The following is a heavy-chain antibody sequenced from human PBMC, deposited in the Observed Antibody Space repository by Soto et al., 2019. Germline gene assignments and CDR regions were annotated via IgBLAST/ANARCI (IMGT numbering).Heavy chain of an antibody. D-gene: IGHD6-13*01. CDR2: IYYTGST. CDR3: ARPDRLGPILYSSCWFFEF. J-gene: IGHJ4*02. Sequence: QLKLQESGPGLVKPSETLSLTCVVSGVSISGSDYYWAWIRQSPGKGLEWIGSIYYTGSTDYNPSLRSRVTISVDTCKNQLSLTLSSVPAADAAVYFCARPDRLGPILYSSCWFFEFWGQGTLVAVSS. V-gene: IGHV4-39*01. CDR1: GVSISGSDYY.